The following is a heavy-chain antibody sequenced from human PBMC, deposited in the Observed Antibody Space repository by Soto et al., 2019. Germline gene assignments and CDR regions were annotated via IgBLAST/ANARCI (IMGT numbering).Heavy chain of an antibody. Sequence: QVQLQESGPGLVKPSETLSLTCTVSGGSISNYYWSWLRQPPGKGLEWIGYIYYTGTTNSNPSLKSRVTISVDTSENPFPLRLSSVTAADTAIYYCARGRHWLDYWGQGTLVTVSS. CDR2: IYYTGTT. CDR1: GGSISNYY. CDR3: ARGRHWLDY. V-gene: IGHV4-59*01. J-gene: IGHJ4*02. D-gene: IGHD6-19*01.